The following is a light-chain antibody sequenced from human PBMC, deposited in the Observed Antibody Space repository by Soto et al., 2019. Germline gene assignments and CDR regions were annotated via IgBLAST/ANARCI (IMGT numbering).Light chain of an antibody. CDR2: EDN. V-gene: IGLV1-51*02. Sequence: QSVLTQPPSVSSAPGQKVTSSCSGSSSNIENNYVSWYQQLPGTAPKPLIYEDNKRPSGIPDRFSGSKSGTSATLGIIGLRTGDEADYYCGTWDSSLTAYVFGSGTKVTVL. J-gene: IGLJ1*01. CDR3: GTWDSSLTAYV. CDR1: SSNIENNY.